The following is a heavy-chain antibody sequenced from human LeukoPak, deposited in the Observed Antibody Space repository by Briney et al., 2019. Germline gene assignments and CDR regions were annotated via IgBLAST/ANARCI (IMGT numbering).Heavy chain of an antibody. Sequence: PGRSLRLSCAASGFTFSSYAMHWVRQAPGKGLEWVAVISYDGSNKYYADSVKGRFTNSRDNSKNTLYLQMHSLRAEDTAVYYCAKETSITGAGDFWGQGALVTVSS. CDR2: ISYDGSNK. D-gene: IGHD1-20*01. CDR1: GFTFSSYA. CDR3: AKETSITGAGDF. V-gene: IGHV3-30*04. J-gene: IGHJ4*02.